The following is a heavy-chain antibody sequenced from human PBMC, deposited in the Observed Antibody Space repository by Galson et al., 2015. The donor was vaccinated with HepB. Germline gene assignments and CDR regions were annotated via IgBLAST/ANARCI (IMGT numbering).Heavy chain of an antibody. J-gene: IGHJ3*02. CDR2: IWYDGSNK. CDR1: RYSLSSYG. V-gene: IGHV3-33*01. D-gene: IGHD4-23*01. CDR3: ARGGKIDYGGLDAFDI. Sequence: FLRLATASSRYSLSSYGMHWVRQALGMGLEWVADIWYDGSNKYYADSVKGRFTISRDNSKNTLYLQMNSLRAEDTAVYYCARGGKIDYGGLDAFDIWGQGTMVTVSS.